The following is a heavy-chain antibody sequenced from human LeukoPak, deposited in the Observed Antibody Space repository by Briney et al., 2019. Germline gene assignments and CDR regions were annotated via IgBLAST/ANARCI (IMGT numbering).Heavy chain of an antibody. Sequence: GGSLRLSCAASGFTFSSYSMSWVRQAPGKGLEWVSSISSGAGSTYYADSVKGRVTISRNNFKDTLYPQMNSLRAEDTAIYYCARMGGGAVPFPWGQGTLVTVSS. D-gene: IGHD2-8*01. J-gene: IGHJ5*02. V-gene: IGHV3-23*01. CDR3: ARMGGGAVPFP. CDR1: GFTFSSYS. CDR2: ISSGAGST.